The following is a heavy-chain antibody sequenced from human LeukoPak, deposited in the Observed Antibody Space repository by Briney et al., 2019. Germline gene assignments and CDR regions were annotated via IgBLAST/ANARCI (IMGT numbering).Heavy chain of an antibody. J-gene: IGHJ4*02. CDR2: ISGSGVST. CDR1: GFRFSSYA. Sequence: GGSLRLSCAASGFRFSSYAMSWVRQAPGKGLEWVSAISGSGVSTYYADSVKGRFTVSRDNSKNTLYLQMNSLRAEDTAVYYCAKDGILLWFGELKAPFDYWGQGTLVTVSS. D-gene: IGHD3-10*01. V-gene: IGHV3-23*01. CDR3: AKDGILLWFGELKAPFDY.